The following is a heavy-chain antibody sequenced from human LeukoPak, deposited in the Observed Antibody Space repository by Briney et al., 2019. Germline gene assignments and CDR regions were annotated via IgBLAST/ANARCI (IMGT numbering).Heavy chain of an antibody. D-gene: IGHD6-19*01. CDR1: GFTFSSYS. J-gene: IGHJ5*02. CDR3: ARDLGSSGWYVDWFDP. CDR2: ISSSSSTI. V-gene: IGHV3-48*01. Sequence: PGGSLRLSCAASGFTFSSYSMNWVRQAPGKGLEWVSYISSSSSTIYYADPVKGRFTISRDNAKNSLYLQMNSLRAEDTAVYYCARDLGSSGWYVDWFDPWGQGTLVTVSS.